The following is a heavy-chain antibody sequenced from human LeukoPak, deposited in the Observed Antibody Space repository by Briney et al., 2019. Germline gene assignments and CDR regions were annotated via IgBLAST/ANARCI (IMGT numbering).Heavy chain of an antibody. CDR2: IYYSGST. J-gene: IGHJ3*02. Sequence: KSSETLSFTCTVSGVSISNYYWSWIRQPPGKGLEWIGYIYYSGSTNYNPSLKSRVTISVDTSKNQFSLKLSSVTAADTAVYYCATSMHGYCSGGSCYGAFDIWGQGTMVTVSS. CDR3: ATSMHGYCSGGSCYGAFDI. V-gene: IGHV4-59*01. D-gene: IGHD2-15*01. CDR1: GVSISNYY.